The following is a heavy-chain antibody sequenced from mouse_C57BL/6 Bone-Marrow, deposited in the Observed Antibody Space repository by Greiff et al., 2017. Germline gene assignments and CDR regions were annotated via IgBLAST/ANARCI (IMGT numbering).Heavy chain of an antibody. D-gene: IGHD6-1*01. CDR2: IYPRSGNT. V-gene: IGHV1-81*01. J-gene: IGHJ4*01. CDR3: ARHFPSDLAMDY. Sequence: VQLQLSGAELARPGASVKLSCKASGYTFTSYGISWVKQRTGQGLEWIGEIYPRSGNTYYNEKFKGKATLTADKSSSTAYMELRSLTSEDSAVYFCARHFPSDLAMDYWGQGTSVTVSS. CDR1: GYTFTSYG.